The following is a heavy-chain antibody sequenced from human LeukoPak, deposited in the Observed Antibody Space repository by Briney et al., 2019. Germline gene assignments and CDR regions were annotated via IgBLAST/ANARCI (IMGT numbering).Heavy chain of an antibody. Sequence: PGGSLRLSCTASGFTFSSSAITWVRQAPGRGLEWVSGISGSGSGTYYADFVKGRFTISRDNSKNTMYLEMNSLRAEDTAVYYCARMNGCMDVWGKGTTVTVSS. CDR2: ISGSGSGT. CDR3: ARMNGCMDV. V-gene: IGHV3-23*01. CDR1: GFTFSSSA. J-gene: IGHJ6*03. D-gene: IGHD1-1*01.